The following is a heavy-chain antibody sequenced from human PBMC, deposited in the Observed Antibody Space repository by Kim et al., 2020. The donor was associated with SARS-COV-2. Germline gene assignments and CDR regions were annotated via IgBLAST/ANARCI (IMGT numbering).Heavy chain of an antibody. Sequence: ASVKVSCKASGYTFTSYAMNWVRQAPGQGLEWMGWINTNTGNPTYAQGFTGRFVFSLDTSVSTAYLQISSLKAEDTAVYYCARDLGVVWSGYKDLYYYYGMDVWGQGTTVTVSS. D-gene: IGHD3-3*01. CDR2: INTNTGNP. V-gene: IGHV7-4-1*02. CDR1: GYTFTSYA. CDR3: ARDLGVVWSGYKDLYYYYGMDV. J-gene: IGHJ6*02.